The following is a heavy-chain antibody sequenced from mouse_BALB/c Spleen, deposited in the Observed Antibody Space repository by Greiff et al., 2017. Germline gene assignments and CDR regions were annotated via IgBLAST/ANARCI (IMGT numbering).Heavy chain of an antibody. V-gene: IGHV5-9-4*01. J-gene: IGHJ4*01. CDR3: ARVNYGNYLYAMDY. CDR1: GFTFSSYA. CDR2: ISSGGSYT. Sequence: EVQLVESGGGLVKPGGSLKLSCAASGFTFSSYAMSWVRQSPEKRLEWVAEISSGGSYTYYPDTVTGRFTISRDNAKNTLYLEMSSLRSEDTAMYYCARVNYGNYLYAMDYWGQGTSVTVSS. D-gene: IGHD2-1*01.